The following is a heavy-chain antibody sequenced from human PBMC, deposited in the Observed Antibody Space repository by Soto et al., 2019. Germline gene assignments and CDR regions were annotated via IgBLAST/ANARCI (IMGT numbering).Heavy chain of an antibody. J-gene: IGHJ5*02. Sequence: GRPLRLSCAASGFTCSSYGMHWVRQAPGKGLEWVSAISGSGGSTYYADSVKGRFTISRDNSKNTLYLQMNSLRAEDTAVYYCAKSPYSSSVDWFDPWGQGTLVTVSS. D-gene: IGHD6-6*01. V-gene: IGHV3-23*01. CDR2: ISGSGGST. CDR3: AKSPYSSSVDWFDP. CDR1: GFTCSSYG.